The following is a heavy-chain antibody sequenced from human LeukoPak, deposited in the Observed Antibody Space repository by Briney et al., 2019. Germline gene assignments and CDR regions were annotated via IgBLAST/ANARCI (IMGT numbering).Heavy chain of an antibody. D-gene: IGHD3-22*01. CDR3: ARWSSNYYDTSGRRFDP. J-gene: IGHJ5*02. V-gene: IGHV4-39*07. Sequence: SETLSLTCTVSGGSIGSASSYWAWIRQPPGKGLEWIGEINHSGSTNYNPSLKSRVTISVDTSKNQFSLKLSSVTAADTAVYYCARWSSNYYDTSGRRFDPWGQGTLVTVSS. CDR1: GGSIGSASSY. CDR2: INHSGST.